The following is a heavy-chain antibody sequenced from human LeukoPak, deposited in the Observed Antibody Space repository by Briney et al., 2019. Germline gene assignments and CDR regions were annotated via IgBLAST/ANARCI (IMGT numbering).Heavy chain of an antibody. V-gene: IGHV1-3*01. J-gene: IGHJ5*02. CDR1: GYTFTSYA. CDR3: ARDVVPAARGGNWFDP. Sequence: ASVKVSCKASGYTFTSYAMHWVRQAPGQRLEWMGWINAGNGNTKYSQKFQGRVTITRDTSASTAYMELSSLRSEDTAVNYCARDVVPAARGGNWFDPWGQGTLVTVSS. CDR2: INAGNGNT. D-gene: IGHD2-2*01.